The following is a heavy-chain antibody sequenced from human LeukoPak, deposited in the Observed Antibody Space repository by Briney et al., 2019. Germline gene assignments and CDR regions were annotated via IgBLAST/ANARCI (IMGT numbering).Heavy chain of an antibody. Sequence: ASVTVSCKASGYTFTGYYLHWVRQAPGQGLEWMGWINPNSGGTNYAQKLQGRVTVTRDTSITTAYLELSRLKSDDTAVYYCARGPSGAAAGYLSGAFLNYWGQGTLVTVSS. V-gene: IGHV1-2*02. CDR3: ARGPSGAAAGYLSGAFLNY. CDR2: INPNSGGT. J-gene: IGHJ4*02. CDR1: GYTFTGYY. D-gene: IGHD2-15*01.